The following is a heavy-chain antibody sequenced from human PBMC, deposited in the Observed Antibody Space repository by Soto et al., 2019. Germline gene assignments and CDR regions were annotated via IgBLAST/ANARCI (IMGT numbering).Heavy chain of an antibody. CDR2: ISAHNGNT. V-gene: IGHV1-18*04. Sequence: ASVEVSCKXSGYTFTSYGISWVRQAPGQGLEWMGWISAHNGNTNYAQKLQGRVFMTTDTSTSTAYMELRSLRSDDTAVYYCARRQPGFDAFDIWGQGTMVTVSS. CDR3: ARRQPGFDAFDI. J-gene: IGHJ3*02. D-gene: IGHD2-2*01. CDR1: GYTFTSYG.